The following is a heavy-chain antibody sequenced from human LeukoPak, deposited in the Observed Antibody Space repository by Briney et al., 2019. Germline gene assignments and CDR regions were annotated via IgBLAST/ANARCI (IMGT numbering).Heavy chain of an antibody. Sequence: GGSLRLSCAASAFTFSSYAMSWGRQAPGKGLEWVSAISGRGDNTKYADSVKGRFTISRDNSKNTLFPQMNSLRAEDTAVYYCAKDRSCSGSSCNVGSWGQGTMVTVSS. CDR2: ISGRGDNT. J-gene: IGHJ3*01. CDR3: AKDRSCSGSSCNVGS. V-gene: IGHV3-23*01. CDR1: AFTFSSYA. D-gene: IGHD2-2*01.